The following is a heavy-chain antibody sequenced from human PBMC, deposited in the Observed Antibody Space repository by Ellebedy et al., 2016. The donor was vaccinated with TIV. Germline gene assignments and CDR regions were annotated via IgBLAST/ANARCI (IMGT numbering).Heavy chain of an antibody. CDR3: ARGGNWDIDY. V-gene: IGHV3-7*01. Sequence: PGGSLRLSCAASGFTFSTYWMGWVRQAAGKWLEWVANTKQDGREKYYVDSVMGRFTISRDNAKNSLYLQMNSLRAEDTAVYYCARGGNWDIDYWGQGILVTVSS. CDR2: TKQDGREK. CDR1: GFTFSTYW. D-gene: IGHD7-27*01. J-gene: IGHJ4*02.